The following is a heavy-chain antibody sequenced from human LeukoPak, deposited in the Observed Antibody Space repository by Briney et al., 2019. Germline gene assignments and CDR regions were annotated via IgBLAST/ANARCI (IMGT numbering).Heavy chain of an antibody. CDR2: IYHSGST. CDR3: AGHDSSGTYFQH. V-gene: IGHV4-59*01. Sequence: SETLSLTCTVSGGSISTYYWNWIRQPPGKGLEWIGYIYHSGSTNYNPSLQSRVTISVDTSKNQFSLKLSSVTAADTAVYYCAGHDSSGTYFQHWGQGTLVTVSS. J-gene: IGHJ1*01. CDR1: GGSISTYY. D-gene: IGHD3-22*01.